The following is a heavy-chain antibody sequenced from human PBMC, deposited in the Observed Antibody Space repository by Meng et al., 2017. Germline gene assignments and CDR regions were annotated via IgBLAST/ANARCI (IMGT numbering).Heavy chain of an antibody. CDR1: GGSFSGYY. CDR3: ARDGGSYDSSGYYY. Sequence: QVQLQQWGAGLLKPSETLSLTCAVYGGSFSGYYLNWIRQPPGKGLEWIGEINHTGNTNYNPSLKSRVTISVDTSKIQFSLKLSSVTAADTAVYYCARDGGSYDSSGYYYWGQGTLVTVSS. D-gene: IGHD3-22*01. CDR2: INHTGNT. V-gene: IGHV4-34*02. J-gene: IGHJ4*02.